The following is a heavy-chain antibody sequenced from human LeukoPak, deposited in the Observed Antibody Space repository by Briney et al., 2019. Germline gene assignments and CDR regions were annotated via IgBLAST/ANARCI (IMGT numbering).Heavy chain of an antibody. Sequence: GGSLRLSCVAPGFTFSSYAMSWVRQAPGKGREGGSAIIGRGGSLYYADSVKGRFTISRDNSKNTLYMQMNSLRAEDTAVYYCAKDQDVVVPAARSGFHYWGQGTLVTVSS. D-gene: IGHD2-2*01. V-gene: IGHV3-23*01. CDR1: GFTFSSYA. J-gene: IGHJ4*02. CDR2: IIGRGGSL. CDR3: AKDQDVVVPAARSGFHY.